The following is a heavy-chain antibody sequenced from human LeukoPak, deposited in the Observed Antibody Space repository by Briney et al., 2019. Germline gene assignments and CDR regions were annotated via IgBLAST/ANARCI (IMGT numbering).Heavy chain of an antibody. CDR1: GFTFSTYG. CDR2: IGTSSSTI. D-gene: IGHD5-18*01. CDR3: AKEGYRYGYAIDY. V-gene: IGHV3-48*01. J-gene: IGHJ4*02. Sequence: GGSLRLSCAASGFTFSTYGMNWVRQAPGKGLEWVSYIGTSSSTIYYADSVKGRFTISRDNSKSTLYLQMNSLRAEDTAVYYCAKEGYRYGYAIDYWGQGTLVTVSS.